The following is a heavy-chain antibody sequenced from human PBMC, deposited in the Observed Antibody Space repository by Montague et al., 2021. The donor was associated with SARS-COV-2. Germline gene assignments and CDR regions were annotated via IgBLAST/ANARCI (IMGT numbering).Heavy chain of an antibody. Sequence: VKPTQTLTLTCTFSGFSLSTSGVGVGWIRPPPGEALEWLALIYWDDDKRYSPSLKSRLTITKDTSKNQVVLTMTNMDPVDTATYYCAHRRPLYYYDSSLSTFDYWGQGTLVTVSS. CDR2: IYWDDDK. CDR1: GFSLSTSGVG. J-gene: IGHJ4*02. CDR3: AHRRPLYYYDSSLSTFDY. D-gene: IGHD3-22*01. V-gene: IGHV2-5*02.